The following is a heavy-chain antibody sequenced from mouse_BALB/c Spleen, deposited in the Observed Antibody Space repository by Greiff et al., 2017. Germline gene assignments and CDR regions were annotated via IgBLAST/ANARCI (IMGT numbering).Heavy chain of an antibody. CDR3: SDYDDGAWFAY. J-gene: IGHJ3*01. CDR1: GYTFTDHA. V-gene: IGHV1S53*02. Sequence: QVQLKESDAELVKPGASVKISCKASGYTFTDHAIHWVKQKPEQGLEWIGYISPGNGDIKYNEKFKGKATLTADKSSSTAYMQLNSLTSEDSAVYFCSDYDDGAWFAYWGQGTLVTVSA. CDR2: ISPGNGDI. D-gene: IGHD2-4*01.